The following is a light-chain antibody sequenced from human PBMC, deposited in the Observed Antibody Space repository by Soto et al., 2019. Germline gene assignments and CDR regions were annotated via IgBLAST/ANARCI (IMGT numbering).Light chain of an antibody. CDR3: QQYNNWPPLT. Sequence: EIVMTQSPATLSVSPGERATLSCRASQSVSSNLAWYQQKPGQAPRLLIYGASTRATGIPARFSGSGSGTEFTLTISSLHSEDFAVYYCQQYNNWPPLTFGGGTKVDI. V-gene: IGKV3-15*01. CDR1: QSVSSN. J-gene: IGKJ4*01. CDR2: GAS.